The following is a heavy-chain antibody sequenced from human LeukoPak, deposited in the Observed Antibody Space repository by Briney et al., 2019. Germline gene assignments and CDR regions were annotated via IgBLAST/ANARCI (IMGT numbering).Heavy chain of an antibody. V-gene: IGHV3-7*01. CDR2: IKQDGSEK. CDR3: ARDQVGVAARPGNYYYYYYMDV. CDR1: GFTFSSYW. Sequence: PGGSLRLSCAASGFTFSSYWMSWVRQAPGKGLEWVANIKQDGSEKYYVDSVKGRFTISRDNAKNSLYLQMNSLRAEDTAVYYCARDQVGVAARPGNYYYYYYMDVWGKGTTVTVSS. D-gene: IGHD6-6*01. J-gene: IGHJ6*03.